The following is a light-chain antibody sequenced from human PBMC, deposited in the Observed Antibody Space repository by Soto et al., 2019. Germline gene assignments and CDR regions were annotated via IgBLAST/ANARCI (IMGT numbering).Light chain of an antibody. CDR2: ASS. CDR3: QQYNSYRT. V-gene: IGKV1-27*01. J-gene: IGKJ1*01. CDR1: QDISNY. Sequence: EDRVTITSRASQDISNYLAWYQQRPGKAPKLLIYASSTLQSGVPPRFSGSGSETDFTLSISSLQPDDFATYYCQQYNSYRTFGQGTKVDIK.